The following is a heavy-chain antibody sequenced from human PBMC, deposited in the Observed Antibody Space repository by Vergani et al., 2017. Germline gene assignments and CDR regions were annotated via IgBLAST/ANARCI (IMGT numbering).Heavy chain of an antibody. V-gene: IGHV4-61*01. CDR3: AGAGNYVWGSYRTSLDY. J-gene: IGHJ4*02. CDR1: GGSVSSGSYY. Sequence: QVQLQESGPGLVKPSETLSLTCTVSGGSVSSGSYYWSWIRQPPGKGLEWIGYIYYSGSTNYNPSLKSRVTISVDTSKNQFSLKLSSVTAADTAVYYCAGAGNYVWGSYRTSLDYWGQGTLVTVSS. CDR2: IYYSGST. D-gene: IGHD3-16*02.